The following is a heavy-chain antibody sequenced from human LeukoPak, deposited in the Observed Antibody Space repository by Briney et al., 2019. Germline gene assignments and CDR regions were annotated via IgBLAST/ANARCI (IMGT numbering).Heavy chain of an antibody. V-gene: IGHV3-23*01. CDR1: GFTFSSYA. D-gene: IGHD1/OR15-1a*01. CDR2: ISGSGGST. CDR3: AKALLEQNYFDY. J-gene: IGHJ4*02. Sequence: GGSLRLSCAASGFTFSSYAMSWVRQAPGKGLGWVSAISGSGGSTYYADSVKGRFTISRDNSKNTLYLQMNSLRAEDTAVYYCAKALLEQNYFDYWGQGTLVTVSS.